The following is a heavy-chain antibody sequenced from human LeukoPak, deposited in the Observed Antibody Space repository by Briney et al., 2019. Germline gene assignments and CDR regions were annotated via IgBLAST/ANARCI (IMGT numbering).Heavy chain of an antibody. D-gene: IGHD5-18*01. Sequence: ASVKVSCKASGYTFTSYDINWVRQATGQGLEWMGWMNPNSGNTGYAQKLQGRVTITRNTSISTAYMELSSLRSEDTAVYYCARDGGGYSYGHDYYYYMDVWGKGTTVTVSS. CDR1: GYTFTSYD. J-gene: IGHJ6*03. CDR3: ARDGGGYSYGHDYYYYMDV. CDR2: MNPNSGNT. V-gene: IGHV1-8*03.